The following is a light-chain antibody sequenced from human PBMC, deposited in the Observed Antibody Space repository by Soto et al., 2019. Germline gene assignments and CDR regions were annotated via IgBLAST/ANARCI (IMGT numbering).Light chain of an antibody. CDR2: GIS. CDR3: QQRNNWPSTT. CDR1: QSVSTSS. Sequence: EIVLTQSPGTLSVSPGERVTLSCRASQSVSTSSLAWYQHKPGQAPRLLIFGISTRATGIPDRFRGSGSGTDFTLTITRLEPEDFAVYYCQQRNNWPSTTFGPGTKVDIK. J-gene: IGKJ3*01. V-gene: IGKV3D-20*02.